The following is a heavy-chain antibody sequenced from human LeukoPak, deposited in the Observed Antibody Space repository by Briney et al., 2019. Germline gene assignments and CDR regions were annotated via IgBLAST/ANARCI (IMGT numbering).Heavy chain of an antibody. D-gene: IGHD6-19*01. V-gene: IGHV4-59*01. CDR2: IYYSGST. J-gene: IGHJ4*02. CDR3: AGETKFRSGCMGENY. CDR1: GCSISSYY. Sequence: SETLSLTCTVSGCSISSYYWSWIRQPPGKGLEWIGDIYYSGSTNYNPSLMSRGTIPVHTSKNQVSLKLSSVTAADTDVYYCAGETKFRSGCMGENYWGQGTLVTVSS.